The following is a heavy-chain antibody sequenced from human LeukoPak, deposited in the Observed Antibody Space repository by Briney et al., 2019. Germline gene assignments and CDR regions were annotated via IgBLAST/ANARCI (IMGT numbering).Heavy chain of an antibody. D-gene: IGHD6-13*01. Sequence: PGGSLRLSCAASGFTFSSYSMNWVRQAPGKGLEWVSYNSSSSSTIYYADSVKGRFTISRDNAKNSLYLQMNSLRTEDTAVYYCARAQQQLVHQYDYYYGMDVWGQGTTVTVSS. J-gene: IGHJ6*02. CDR1: GFTFSSYS. CDR2: NSSSSSTI. CDR3: ARAQQQLVHQYDYYYGMDV. V-gene: IGHV3-48*01.